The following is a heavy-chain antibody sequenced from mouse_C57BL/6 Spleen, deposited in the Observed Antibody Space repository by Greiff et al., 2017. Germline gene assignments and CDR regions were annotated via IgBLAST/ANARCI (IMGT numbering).Heavy chain of an antibody. CDR2: INPNNGGT. CDR1: GYTFTDYN. D-gene: IGHD2-4*01. V-gene: IGHV1-22*01. Sequence: VHVKQSGPELVKPGASVKMSCKASGYTFTDYNMHWVKQSHGKSLEWIGYINPNNGGTSYNQKFKGKATLTVNKSSSTAYMELRSLTSEDSAVYYCARGGIYYDYDWFAYWGQGTLVTVSA. CDR3: ARGGIYYDYDWFAY. J-gene: IGHJ3*01.